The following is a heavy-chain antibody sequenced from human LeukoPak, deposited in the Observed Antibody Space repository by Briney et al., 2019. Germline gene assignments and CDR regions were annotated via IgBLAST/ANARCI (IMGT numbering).Heavy chain of an antibody. CDR3: ARSQLPYTLYYFDY. Sequence: PGGSLRLSCAASGFTFSSYAMSWVRQAPGKGLEWVSGISGSGGSTYYADSVKGRFTISRDNAKNSLYLQMNSLTAEDTAVYYCARSQLPYTLYYFDYWGQGTLVTVSS. CDR2: ISGSGGST. V-gene: IGHV3-23*01. J-gene: IGHJ4*02. D-gene: IGHD2-2*01. CDR1: GFTFSSYA.